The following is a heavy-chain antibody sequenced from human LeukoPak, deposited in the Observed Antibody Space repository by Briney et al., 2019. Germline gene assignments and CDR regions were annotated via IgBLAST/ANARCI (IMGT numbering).Heavy chain of an antibody. CDR3: ARSRRVPAAIYNWFDP. D-gene: IGHD2-2*02. J-gene: IGHJ5*02. V-gene: IGHV1-69*13. CDR1: GGTFSSYA. Sequence: ASVKVSCKASGGTFSSYAISWVRQAPGQGLEWMGGIIPIFGTANYAQKFQGRVTITADESTSTAYMELSSLRSEDTAVYYCARSRRVPAAIYNWFDPWCQGTLVTVSS. CDR2: IIPIFGTA.